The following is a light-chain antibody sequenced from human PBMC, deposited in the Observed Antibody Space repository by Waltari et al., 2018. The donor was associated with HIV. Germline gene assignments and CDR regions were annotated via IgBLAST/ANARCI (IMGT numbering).Light chain of an antibody. CDR3: QQYDSTPRT. CDR2: WAS. Sequence: DIVMTQSPDSLAVSLGERATINCKSSQSVLYISNNKNYLAWYQQKPGQPPELLIYWASTRESGVPDRCSGSGSETDFNLTISSLQAEDVAVYYCQQYDSTPRTFGGGTQVEIK. V-gene: IGKV4-1*01. J-gene: IGKJ4*02. CDR1: QSVLYISNNKNY.